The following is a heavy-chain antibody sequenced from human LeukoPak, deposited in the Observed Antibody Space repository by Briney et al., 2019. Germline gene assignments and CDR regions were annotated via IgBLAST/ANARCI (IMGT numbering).Heavy chain of an antibody. J-gene: IGHJ4*02. CDR2: LSGSGGST. V-gene: IGHV3-23*01. CDR1: GCSFSSYA. D-gene: IGHD2-15*01. CDR3: AISYDDSLSGGFDY. Sequence: PWESLCLSCAASGCSFSSYALNWVRQAPGQGLEWVSALSGSGGSTYYADSVKGRFTISRDNSKNTLYLQMNSLRAEDTAVYYCAISYDDSLSGGFDYWGQGTLVTVSS.